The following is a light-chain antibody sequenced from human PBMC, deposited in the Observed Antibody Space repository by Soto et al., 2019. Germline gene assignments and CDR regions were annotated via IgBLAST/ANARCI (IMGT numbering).Light chain of an antibody. J-gene: IGKJ4*01. Sequence: DIQLSKSPSSLSASVVYRVTTTCRASQSISSYLNLYQQKPGKARTLLSYAAFSLQSGVQSRFSGSGSGKDFNLTISSLQPEDFATSSCQHRYSTLPLPFAGGTKV. CDR1: QSISSY. CDR3: QHRYSTLPLP. CDR2: AAF. V-gene: IGKV1-39*01.